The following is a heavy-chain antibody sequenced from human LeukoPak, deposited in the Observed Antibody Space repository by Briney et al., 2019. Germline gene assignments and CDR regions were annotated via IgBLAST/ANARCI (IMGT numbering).Heavy chain of an antibody. V-gene: IGHV3-66*01. CDR3: ARDRGSVGATSYFDY. J-gene: IGHJ4*02. CDR2: IYSGGST. CDR1: EFSVGSNY. Sequence: PGGSLRLSCAASEFSVGSNYMTWVRQAPGKGLEWVPLIYSGGSTYYADSVKGRFTISRDNSKNTLYLQMNSLRAEDTAVYYCARDRGSVGATSYFDYWGQGTLVTVSS. D-gene: IGHD1-26*01.